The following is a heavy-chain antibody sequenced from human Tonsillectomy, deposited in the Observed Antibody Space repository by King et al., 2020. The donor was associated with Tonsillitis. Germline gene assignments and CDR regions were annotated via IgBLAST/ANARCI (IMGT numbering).Heavy chain of an antibody. CDR3: ARDVYYDFSYYYYGMDV. Sequence: VQLVESGGGLVKPGGSLRLSCAASGFTFSDYYMSWIRQAPGKGLEGVSYISSSGSTIYYADSVKGRFTISRDNAKNSLYLQMNSLRAEDTAVYYCARDVYYDFSYYYYGMDVWGQGTTVTVSS. CDR1: GFTFSDYY. CDR2: ISSSGSTI. V-gene: IGHV3-11*01. J-gene: IGHJ6*02. D-gene: IGHD3-3*01.